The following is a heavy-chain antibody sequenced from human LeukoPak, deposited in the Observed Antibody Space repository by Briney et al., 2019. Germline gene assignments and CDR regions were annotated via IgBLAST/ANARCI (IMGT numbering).Heavy chain of an antibody. D-gene: IGHD6-13*01. CDR2: ISWNSGSI. CDR3: AKDIFGQQLVAFDY. V-gene: IGHV3-9*01. CDR1: GFTFDDYA. Sequence: GGSLRLSCAASGFTFDDYAIHWVRQAPGKGLEWVSGISWNSGSIGYADSVKGRFTISRDNAKNSLYLQMNSLRAEDTALYYCAKDIFGQQLVAFDYWGQGTLVTVSS. J-gene: IGHJ4*02.